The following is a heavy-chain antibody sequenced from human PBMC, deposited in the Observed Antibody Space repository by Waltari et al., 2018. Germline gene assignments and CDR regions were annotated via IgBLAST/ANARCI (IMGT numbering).Heavy chain of an antibody. V-gene: IGHV3-23*01. CDR3: AKDQGIGYQLLFFYLGMDV. D-gene: IGHD2-2*01. J-gene: IGHJ6*02. CDR1: GLTLSGHA. Sequence: EVPLLGSGGGLGQPGGSLRLSSKALGLTLSGHALGLVLRAPGKVVEWVAAISGSGGSTYYADSVKCRFTISRDNSKNTLYLQMNSLRAEDTAVYYCAKDQGIGYQLLFFYLGMDVWGQGTTVTVSS. CDR2: ISGSGGST.